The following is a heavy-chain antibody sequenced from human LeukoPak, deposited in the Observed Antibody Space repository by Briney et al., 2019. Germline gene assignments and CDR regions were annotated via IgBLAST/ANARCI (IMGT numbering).Heavy chain of an antibody. D-gene: IGHD3-10*01. CDR3: AKGRITMVRGVIFFDY. CDR2: ISGSGGST. V-gene: IGHV3-23*01. J-gene: IGHJ4*02. CDR1: GFTFSGYA. Sequence: GGSLRLSCAASGFTFSGYAMSWVRQAPGKGLEWVSAISGSGGSTYYADSVKGRFTISRDNSKNTLYLQMNSLRAEDTAVYYCAKGRITMVRGVIFFDYWGQGTLVTVSS.